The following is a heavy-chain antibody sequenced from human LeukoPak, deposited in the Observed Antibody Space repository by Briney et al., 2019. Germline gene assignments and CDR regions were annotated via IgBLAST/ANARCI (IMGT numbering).Heavy chain of an antibody. D-gene: IGHD1-26*01. V-gene: IGHV4-34*01. CDR1: GGSFSGYY. Sequence: SETLSLTCAVYGGSFSGYYWSWIRQPPGKGLEWIGEINHSGSTNYNPSLKSRVTISVDTSKNQFSLKLSSVTAADTAVYYCARGRSGSYLAGSYYYYGMDVWGQGTTVTVSS. CDR3: ARGRSGSYLAGSYYYYGMDV. J-gene: IGHJ6*02. CDR2: INHSGST.